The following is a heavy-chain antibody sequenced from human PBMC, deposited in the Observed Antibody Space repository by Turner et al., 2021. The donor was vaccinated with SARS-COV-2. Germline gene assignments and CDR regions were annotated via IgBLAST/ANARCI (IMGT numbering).Heavy chain of an antibody. V-gene: IGHV3-33*01. CDR1: GLPFSSHG. J-gene: IGHJ6*02. Sequence: QVQLVESGGGVVQPGRSLRLSCSASGLPFSSHGMHWVRQAAGKGLEWVAVIWYDGSNKYYADSVKGRFTISRDNSKNTLYLQMNSLRAEDTAVYYCAREGGYRDYYDSSGYNGMDVWGQGTTVTVSS. CDR2: IWYDGSNK. CDR3: AREGGYRDYYDSSGYNGMDV. D-gene: IGHD3-22*01.